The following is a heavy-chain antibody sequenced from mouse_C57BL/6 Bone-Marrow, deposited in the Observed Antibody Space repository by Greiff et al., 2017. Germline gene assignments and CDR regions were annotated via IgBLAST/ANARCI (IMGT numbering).Heavy chain of an antibody. CDR1: GYTFTSYW. Sequence: QVQLQQPGAELVKPGASVKMSCKASGYTFTSYWITWVKQRPGQGLEWIGDIYPGSGSTNYNEKFKSKATLTVDTSASTAYMQLSSLTSEDSSVYYCARPYYSNYLYFDVWGTGTTVTVSS. CDR2: IYPGSGST. CDR3: ARPYYSNYLYFDV. J-gene: IGHJ1*03. V-gene: IGHV1-55*01. D-gene: IGHD2-5*01.